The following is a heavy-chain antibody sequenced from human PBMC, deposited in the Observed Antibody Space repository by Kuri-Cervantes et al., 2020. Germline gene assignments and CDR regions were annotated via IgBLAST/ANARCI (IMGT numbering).Heavy chain of an antibody. Sequence: LRLSCTVSGCSSSSGYHYCIWIRQAAGKGLEWTGYTYYSGSTYYNSPLKSRVTISLDTSKNQFPLKMMSVTAADTAVYCWARFTVYCDLWGRGTLVTVSS. J-gene: IGHJ2*01. CDR3: ARFTVYCDL. D-gene: IGHD2-15*01. CDR1: GCSSSSGYHY. CDR2: TYYSGST. V-gene: IGHV4-30-4*08.